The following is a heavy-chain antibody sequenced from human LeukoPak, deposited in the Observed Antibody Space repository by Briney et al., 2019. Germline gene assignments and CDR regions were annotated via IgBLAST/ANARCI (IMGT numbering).Heavy chain of an antibody. D-gene: IGHD3-16*01. V-gene: IGHV4-61*02. CDR3: ARALSWGYSSFDY. CDR1: GGSISSGSYY. J-gene: IGHJ4*02. CDR2: IYTSGST. Sequence: SQTLSLTCTVPGGSISSGSYYWSWIRQPAGKGLEWIGRIYTSGSTNYNPSLKSRVTISVDTSKNQFSLKLSSVTAADTAVYYCARALSWGYSSFDYWGQGTLVTVSS.